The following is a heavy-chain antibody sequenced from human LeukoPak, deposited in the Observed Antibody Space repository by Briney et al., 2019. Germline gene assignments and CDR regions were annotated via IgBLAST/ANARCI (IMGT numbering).Heavy chain of an antibody. D-gene: IGHD6-13*01. Sequence: SETLSLTCTVSGGSISSGSYYWSWIRQPAGKGLEWIGRIYTSGSTNYNPSLKSRVTISVDTSKNQCSLKLSSVTAADTAVYYCVYSYSSSWSYDYRGQGTLVTVSS. CDR2: IYTSGST. V-gene: IGHV4-61*02. CDR1: GGSISSGSYY. CDR3: VYSYSSSWSYDY. J-gene: IGHJ4*02.